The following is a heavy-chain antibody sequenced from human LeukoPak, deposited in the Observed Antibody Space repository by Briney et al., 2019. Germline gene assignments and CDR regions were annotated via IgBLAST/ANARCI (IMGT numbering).Heavy chain of an antibody. CDR3: AREVVDTAMVRWFDP. D-gene: IGHD5-18*01. CDR2: IYYSGST. J-gene: IGHJ5*02. Sequence: PSETLSLTCTVSGGSISSYYWSWIRQPPGKGLEWLGYIYYSGSTNYSPSLKSRVTISVDTSKNQFSLKLSSVTAADTAVYYCAREVVDTAMVRWFDPWGQGTLVTVSS. CDR1: GGSISSYY. V-gene: IGHV4-59*01.